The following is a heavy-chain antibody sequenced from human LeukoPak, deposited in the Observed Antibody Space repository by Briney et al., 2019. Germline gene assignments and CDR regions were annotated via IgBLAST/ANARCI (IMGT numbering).Heavy chain of an antibody. CDR2: IYYSGST. CDR3: ARDSKGAMVRGVSNWFDP. CDR1: GGSISSGGYY. Sequence: PSQTLSLTCTVSGGSISSGGYYWSWIRQHPGKGLEWIGYIYYSGSTYYNPSLKSRVTISVDTSKNQFSLKLSSVTAADTAVYYCARDSKGAMVRGVSNWFDPWGQGTLVTVSS. J-gene: IGHJ5*02. V-gene: IGHV4-31*03. D-gene: IGHD3-10*01.